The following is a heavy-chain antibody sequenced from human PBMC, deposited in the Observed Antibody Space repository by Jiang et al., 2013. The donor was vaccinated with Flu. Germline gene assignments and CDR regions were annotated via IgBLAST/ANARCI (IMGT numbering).Heavy chain of an antibody. CDR2: IIPIFGTA. J-gene: IGHJ4*02. V-gene: IGHV1-69*01. D-gene: IGHD2-15*01. Sequence: SGAEVKKPGSSVKVSCKASGGTFSSYAISWVRQAPGQGLEWMGGIIPIFGTANYAQKFQGRVTITADESTSTAYMELSSLRSEDTAVYYCARAALVVVVAARXYFDYWGQGTLVTVSS. CDR3: ARAALVVVVAARXYFDY. CDR1: GGTFSSYA.